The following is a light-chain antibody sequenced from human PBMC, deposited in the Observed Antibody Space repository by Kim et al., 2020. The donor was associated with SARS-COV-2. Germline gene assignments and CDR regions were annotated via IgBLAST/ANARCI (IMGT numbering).Light chain of an antibody. CDR2: KDS. V-gene: IGLV3-25*03. Sequence: PGQTARITCSGDALPKQFAYWYQQKPGQAPVVVIYKDSQRPSAIPERFSGSSSGTAVTLTISGVQAEDEADYYCQSADSSGTYVVFGGGTQLTVL. CDR1: ALPKQF. CDR3: QSADSSGTYVV. J-gene: IGLJ3*02.